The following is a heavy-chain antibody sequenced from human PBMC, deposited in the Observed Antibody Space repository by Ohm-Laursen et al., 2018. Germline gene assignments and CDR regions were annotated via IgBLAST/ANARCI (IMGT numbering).Heavy chain of an antibody. CDR2: IIYSEST. J-gene: IGHJ5*02. Sequence: SETLSLTCTVSGGSISSYYWCWIRQPPGKGLVWIWYIIYSESTNYNPSLKSRVTISVDTSKNQFSLKLSSVTAADTAVYYCARAKEITAAGLFDPWGQGTLVTVSS. V-gene: IGHV4-59*01. CDR1: GGSISSYY. CDR3: ARAKEITAAGLFDP. D-gene: IGHD6-13*01.